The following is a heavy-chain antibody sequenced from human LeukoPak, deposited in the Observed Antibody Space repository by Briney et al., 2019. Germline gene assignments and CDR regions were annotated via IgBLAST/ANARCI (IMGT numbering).Heavy chain of an antibody. CDR3: AKGRKVGATQPPFDY. CDR1: GFTFDDYA. Sequence: PGGSLRLSCAASGFTFDDYAMLWVRQAPGKGLVWVSGISWNSGSIGYADSVKGRFTISRDNAKNSLYLQMNSLRAEDTALYYCAKGRKVGATQPPFDYWGQGTLVTVSS. J-gene: IGHJ4*02. V-gene: IGHV3-9*01. D-gene: IGHD1-26*01. CDR2: ISWNSGSI.